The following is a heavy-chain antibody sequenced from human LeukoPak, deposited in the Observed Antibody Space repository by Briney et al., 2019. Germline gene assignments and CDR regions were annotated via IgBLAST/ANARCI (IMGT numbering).Heavy chain of an antibody. D-gene: IGHD6-19*01. CDR2: ISSSSSYR. CDR3: ARDRQQWLVDY. V-gene: IGHV3-21*01. Sequence: PGGSLRLSCSASGFTFSSYSMNWVRQAPGKGLEWVSSISSSSSYRYYAGSVKRRFTISRDNAKNSLYLQMNSLRAEDTAVYYCARDRQQWLVDYWGQGTLVTVSS. J-gene: IGHJ4*02. CDR1: GFTFSSYS.